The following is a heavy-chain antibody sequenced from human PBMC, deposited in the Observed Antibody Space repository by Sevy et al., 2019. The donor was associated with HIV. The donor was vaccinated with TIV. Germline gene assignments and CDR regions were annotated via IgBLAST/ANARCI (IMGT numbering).Heavy chain of an antibody. V-gene: IGHV3-23*01. CDR3: AKEGGGYNYDSSGLLDN. D-gene: IGHD3-22*01. Sequence: GGSLRLSCAASGFTFSSYSMNWVRQAPGKGLEWVSAISGSGASTYYADSVKGRFTISRDNSKNTLYLQMNSLRAEDTAVYYCAKEGGGYNYDSSGLLDNWGQGTLVTVSS. CDR1: GFTFSSYS. CDR2: ISGSGAST. J-gene: IGHJ4*02.